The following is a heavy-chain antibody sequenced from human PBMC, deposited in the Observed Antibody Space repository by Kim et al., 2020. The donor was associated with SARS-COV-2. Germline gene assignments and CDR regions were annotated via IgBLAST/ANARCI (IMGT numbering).Heavy chain of an antibody. V-gene: IGHV3-23*03. CDR2: IYSGGGTT. CDR3: ANLRDSSGWYSGSYFDY. CDR1: GISFSSYA. Sequence: GGSLRLSCVVSGISFSSYAMTWVRQAPGKGLEWVSVIYSGGGTTYYADSVRGRFSISRDDSKNTLYMQLNRRRAEDTAVYYCANLRDSSGWYSGSYFDYWGQGVLVTVSS. D-gene: IGHD6-19*01. J-gene: IGHJ4*02.